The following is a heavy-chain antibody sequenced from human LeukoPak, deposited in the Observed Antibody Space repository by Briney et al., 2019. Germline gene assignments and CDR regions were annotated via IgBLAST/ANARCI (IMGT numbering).Heavy chain of an antibody. V-gene: IGHV4-61*08. CDR1: GGSISSGGYY. CDR2: IYYSGST. Sequence: KPSETLSLTCTVSGGSISSGGYYWSWIRQHPGKGLEWIGYIYYSGSTNYNPSLKSRITISVDTSKSQFSLKLSSVTAADTAVYYCARKEGYYDSSGFLYWGQGTLVTVSS. J-gene: IGHJ4*02. CDR3: ARKEGYYDSSGFLY. D-gene: IGHD3-22*01.